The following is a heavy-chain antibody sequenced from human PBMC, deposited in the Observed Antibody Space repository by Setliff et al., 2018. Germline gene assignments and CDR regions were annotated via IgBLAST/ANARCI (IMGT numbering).Heavy chain of an antibody. CDR3: AKSRAEWGSSYFDY. CDR1: GFTFSSYW. V-gene: IGHV3-23*05. D-gene: IGHD1-26*01. J-gene: IGHJ4*02. Sequence: PGGSLRLSCAASGFTFSSYWMHWVRQSPGKGLEWVSSISSSGNTIHYADSVQGRFTISRDKSKNTLYLQMNTLRADDTAVYYCAKSRAEWGSSYFDYWGQGTLVTVSS. CDR2: ISSSGNTI.